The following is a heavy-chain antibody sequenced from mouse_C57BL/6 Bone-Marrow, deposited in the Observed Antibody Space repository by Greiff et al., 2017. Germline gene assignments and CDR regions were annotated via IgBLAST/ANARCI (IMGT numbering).Heavy chain of an antibody. CDR2: IDPENGGT. CDR3: TTPGSLDY. V-gene: IGHV14-4*01. J-gene: IGHJ2*01. CDR1: GFNIKDDY. D-gene: IGHD1-1*01. Sequence: VQLQQSGAELVRPGASVKLSCTASGFNIKDDYMHWVKQRPEQGLEWIGWIDPENGGTVYASKFQGKATITADPSSNTAYLQLSSLTSEDTAVYYCTTPGSLDYWGQGTTRTVSS.